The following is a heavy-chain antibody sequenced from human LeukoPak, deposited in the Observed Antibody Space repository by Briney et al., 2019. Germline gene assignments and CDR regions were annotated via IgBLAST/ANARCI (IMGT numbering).Heavy chain of an antibody. CDR2: IYYSGST. J-gene: IGHJ3*02. CDR1: GGSISSSSYY. Sequence: SETLSLTCTVSGGSISSSSYYWGWIRQPPGKGLEWIGSIYYSGSTYYNPSLKSRVIISVDTSKNQFSLKLSSVTAADTAVYYCARAGYYGSGSYYPRGAFDIWGQGTMVTVSS. V-gene: IGHV4-39*07. D-gene: IGHD3-10*01. CDR3: ARAGYYGSGSYYPRGAFDI.